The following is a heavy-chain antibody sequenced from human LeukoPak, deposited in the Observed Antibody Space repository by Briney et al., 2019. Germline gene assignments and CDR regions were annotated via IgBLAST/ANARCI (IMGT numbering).Heavy chain of an antibody. CDR3: ARLSRRDIVVVPAAPGPDY. Sequence: SETLSLTCTVSGGSISSSSYYWGWIRQPPGKGLEWIGRIYYSGSTYYNPSLKSRVTISVDTSKNQFSLKLSSVTAADTAVYYCARLSRRDIVVVPAAPGPDYWGQGTLVTVSS. CDR1: GGSISSSSYY. V-gene: IGHV4-39*01. J-gene: IGHJ4*02. CDR2: IYYSGST. D-gene: IGHD2-2*01.